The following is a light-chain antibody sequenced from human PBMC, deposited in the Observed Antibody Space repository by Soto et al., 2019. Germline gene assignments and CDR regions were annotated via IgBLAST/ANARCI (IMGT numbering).Light chain of an antibody. V-gene: IGKV3-15*01. CDR1: QDISSD. CDR2: GAS. Sequence: EIVMTQSPATLSVSPGERVTLSCRASQDISSDLGWYQQRPGQTPRVIIYGASTRATGVPARFSGSGSGTEVALTISSLQSKDFVVYYCQQYNKCPSNFGQGTGLEIK. J-gene: IGKJ5*01. CDR3: QQYNKCPSN.